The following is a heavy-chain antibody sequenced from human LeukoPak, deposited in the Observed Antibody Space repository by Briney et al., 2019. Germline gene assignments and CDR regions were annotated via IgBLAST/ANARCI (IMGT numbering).Heavy chain of an antibody. D-gene: IGHD5-12*01. CDR3: TRVIVATKDY. Sequence: GGSLRLSCAASGFTFSVAAMNWVRQAPGKGLEWVGFIRSKNYGGTTEYAASVKGRFTISRDDSKSIAYLQMNSLKTEDTAVYYCTRVIVATKDYWGQGTLVTVSS. CDR2: IRSKNYGGTT. V-gene: IGHV3-49*04. CDR1: GFTFSVAA. J-gene: IGHJ4*02.